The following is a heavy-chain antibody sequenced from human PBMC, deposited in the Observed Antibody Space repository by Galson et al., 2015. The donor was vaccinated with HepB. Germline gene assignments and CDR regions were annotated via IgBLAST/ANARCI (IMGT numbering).Heavy chain of an antibody. CDR3: ARCTFTDYFGSGTYFDY. D-gene: IGHD3-10*01. CDR1: GFTFSDYY. V-gene: IGHV3-11*06. Sequence: SLRLSCAASGFTFSDYYMSWIRQAPGKGLEWVSYISSSSSYTNYADSVKGRFTISRDNAKNSLFLQMNSLRAEDTAMYYCARCTFTDYFGSGTYFDYWGQGTLVTASS. J-gene: IGHJ4*02. CDR2: ISSSSSYT.